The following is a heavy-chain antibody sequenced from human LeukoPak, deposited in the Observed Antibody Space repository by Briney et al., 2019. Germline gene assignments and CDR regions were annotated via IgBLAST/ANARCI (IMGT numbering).Heavy chain of an antibody. J-gene: IGHJ4*02. Sequence: GASVTVSCKASGYTFTGYYKHLVRQAHGQGLEWMGWINPNSGGTNYAQKFQGRVTMTTDTSTSTAYMELRSLRSDDTAVYYCARDTLRMYSSSWLPGGGFDYWGQGTLVTVSS. D-gene: IGHD6-13*01. CDR2: INPNSGGT. CDR3: ARDTLRMYSSSWLPGGGFDY. CDR1: GYTFTGYY. V-gene: IGHV1-2*02.